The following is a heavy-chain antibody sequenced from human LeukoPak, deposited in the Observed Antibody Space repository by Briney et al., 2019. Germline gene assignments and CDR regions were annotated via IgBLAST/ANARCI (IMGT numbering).Heavy chain of an antibody. J-gene: IGHJ4*02. Sequence: GGSLRLSCAASGFTFSSYGMHWVRQAPGKGLEWVAVISYDGSNKYYADSVKGRFTISRDNSKNTLYLQMNSLRAEDTAVYYCAKDSDMAAAGKVPDYWGQGTLVTVSS. CDR3: AKDSDMAAAGKVPDY. CDR2: ISYDGSNK. D-gene: IGHD6-13*01. CDR1: GFTFSSYG. V-gene: IGHV3-30*18.